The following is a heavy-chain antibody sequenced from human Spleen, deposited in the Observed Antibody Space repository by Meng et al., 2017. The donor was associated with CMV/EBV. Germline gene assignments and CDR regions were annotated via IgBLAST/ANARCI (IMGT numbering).Heavy chain of an antibody. J-gene: IGHJ4*02. CDR2: INPNSGGT. CDR1: GYTFTGYY. D-gene: IGHD3-10*01. V-gene: IGHV1-2*02. Sequence: ASVKVSCKASGYTFTGYYMHWVRQAPGQGLEWMGWINPNSGGTNYAQKFQDRVTMTRDTSISTAYIELSRLRSDDTAVYYCARGVLGVRGVIASWGQGTLVAVSS. CDR3: ARGVLGVRGVIAS.